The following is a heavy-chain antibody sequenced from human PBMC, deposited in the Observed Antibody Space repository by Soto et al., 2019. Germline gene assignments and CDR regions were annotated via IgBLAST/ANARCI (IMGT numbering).Heavy chain of an antibody. V-gene: IGHV1-69*13. CDR2: IIPIFGTA. J-gene: IGHJ5*02. Sequence: GASVKVSCKASGGTFSSYAISWVRQAPGQGLEWMGGIIPIFGTANYAQKFQGRVTITADESTSTAYMELSSLRSEDTAVYYCARVSCSSTSCYGVNWFDPWGQGTLVTVSS. D-gene: IGHD2-2*01. CDR3: ARVSCSSTSCYGVNWFDP. CDR1: GGTFSSYA.